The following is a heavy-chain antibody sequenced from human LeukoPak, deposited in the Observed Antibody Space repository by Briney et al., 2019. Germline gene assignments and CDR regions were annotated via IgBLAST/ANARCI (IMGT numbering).Heavy chain of an antibody. D-gene: IGHD3/OR15-3a*01. V-gene: IGHV5-51*01. CDR1: GFTFTAYW. CDR2: IYPGDSDT. J-gene: IGHJ3*02. CDR3: AKALAVRRDFYSVDI. Sequence: GESLKISCRASGFTFTAYWIVWVRQMPGKGLEWMGIIYPGDSDTTYSPSFQGQVTISADNSISTAYLHRSSLKASDTAMYYCAKALAVRRDFYSVDIWGRGTMVSVSS.